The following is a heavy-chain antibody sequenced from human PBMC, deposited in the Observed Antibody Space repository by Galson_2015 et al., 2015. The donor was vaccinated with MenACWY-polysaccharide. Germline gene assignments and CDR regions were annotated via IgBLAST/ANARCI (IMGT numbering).Heavy chain of an antibody. CDR2: ITGAGGAT. V-gene: IGHV3-23*01. Sequence: SLRLSCAASGFTFSNYAMTWVRQAPGKGLEWVSAITGAGGATYYADSVKGRFTISRDNSKNSLYLQMNSLRAEDTAVYYCAKKCCTTTGCTDNWFHPWGQGPLVTVSS. CDR1: GFTFSNYA. CDR3: AKKCCTTTGCTDNWFHP. D-gene: IGHD1-26*01. J-gene: IGHJ5*02.